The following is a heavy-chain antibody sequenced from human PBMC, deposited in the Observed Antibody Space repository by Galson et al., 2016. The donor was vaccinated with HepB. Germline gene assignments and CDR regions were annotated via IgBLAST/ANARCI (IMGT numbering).Heavy chain of an antibody. CDR2: VDPEDGET. Sequence: VKVSCKVSGYNFSEYYIHWVQQPPGKGLGWMGLVDPEDGETKYAEKFQGRVTITADTSMETVYMELSSLTSDDTAVYYGATIRGYSPYYYYGMDVWGQGTTVTVSS. CDR1: GYNFSEYY. V-gene: IGHV1-69-2*01. CDR3: ATIRGYSPYYYYGMDV. J-gene: IGHJ6*02. D-gene: IGHD5-18*01.